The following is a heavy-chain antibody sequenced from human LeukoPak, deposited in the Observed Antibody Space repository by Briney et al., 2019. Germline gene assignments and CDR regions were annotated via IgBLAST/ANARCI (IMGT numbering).Heavy chain of an antibody. J-gene: IGHJ6*02. V-gene: IGHV3-21*01. CDR1: GFTFSSYS. CDR3: AREQAGSCSSTSCYRDYGMDV. CDR2: ISSSSSYI. Sequence: GGSLRLSCAASGFTFSSYSTNWVRQAPGKGLEWVSSISSSSSYIYYADSVKGRFTISRDNAKNSLYLQMNSLRAEDTAVYYCAREQAGSCSSTSCYRDYGMDVWGQGTTVTVSS. D-gene: IGHD2-2*02.